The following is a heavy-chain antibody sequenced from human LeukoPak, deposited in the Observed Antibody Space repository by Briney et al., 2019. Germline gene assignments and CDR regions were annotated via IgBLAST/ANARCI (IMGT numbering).Heavy chain of an antibody. CDR1: GGTFRSNA. J-gene: IGHJ4*02. D-gene: IGHD1-26*01. CDR3: AREGREEVNFDY. CDR2: IIPIFGTA. Sequence: SVKVSCKASGGTFRSNAISWVRQAPGQGLEWMGGIIPIFGTANYAQKFQGRVTITADESTSTAYMELSSLRSEDTAVYYCAREGREEVNFDYWGQGTLVTVSS. V-gene: IGHV1-69*13.